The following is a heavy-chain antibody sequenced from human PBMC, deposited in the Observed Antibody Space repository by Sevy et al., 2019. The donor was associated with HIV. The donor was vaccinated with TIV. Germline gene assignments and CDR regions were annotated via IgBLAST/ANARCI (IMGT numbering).Heavy chain of an antibody. CDR1: GYTFSTYW. J-gene: IGHJ2*01. CDR2: IYPGNSDT. D-gene: IGHD3-16*01. V-gene: IGHV5-51*01. CDR3: ARPRLDDQYERAQAVNWGWVYWYFVL. Sequence: GESLKISCQGSGYTFSTYWIAWVRQMPGKGLEWMGIIYPGNSDTRYSPSFQVQVTISAVRSISTAYLQSRSLQASDTAMYNCARPRLDDQYERAQAVNWGWVYWYFVLWARGTLVTVSS.